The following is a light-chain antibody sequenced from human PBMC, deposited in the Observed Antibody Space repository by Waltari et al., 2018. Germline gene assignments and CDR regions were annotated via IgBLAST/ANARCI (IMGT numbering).Light chain of an antibody. V-gene: IGKV1-5*01. Sequence: DIQMTQSPSTVFASLGDRDTITCRASQNLNTFLSWYQQKPGAFPNLLLYDASTLERGVPSRFSGSGSGTHFTLTISGLQPDDFATYYCQQYYDYPINFGQGTRL. CDR1: QNLNTF. J-gene: IGKJ5*01. CDR2: DAS. CDR3: QQYYDYPIN.